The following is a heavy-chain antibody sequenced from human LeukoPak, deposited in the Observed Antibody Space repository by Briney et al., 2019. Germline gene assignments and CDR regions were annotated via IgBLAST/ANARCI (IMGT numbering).Heavy chain of an antibody. D-gene: IGHD3-9*01. CDR2: IYWDDDK. V-gene: IGHV2-5*02. J-gene: IGHJ4*02. CDR3: ARNLLRYFVDY. CDR1: GFSLRTSGVG. Sequence: SGPTLLKPTQTLTLTFTFSGFSLRTSGVGVGWIRQPPGKALEWLSLIYWDDDKRYSPSLKSRLTITKDTSKNQVVLTMTNMDPVDTATYYCARNLLRYFVDYWGQGTLVTVSS.